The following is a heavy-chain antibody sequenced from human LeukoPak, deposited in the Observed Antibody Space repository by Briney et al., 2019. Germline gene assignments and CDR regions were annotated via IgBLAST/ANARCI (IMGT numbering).Heavy chain of an antibody. CDR3: ARAYYYDSSGYYDAFDI. V-gene: IGHV1-18*01. CDR2: ISAYNGNT. D-gene: IGHD3-22*01. J-gene: IGHJ3*02. CDR1: NYTFTSYG. Sequence: ASVRVSCKASNYTFTSYGISWVRQAPGQGLEWMGWISAYNGNTNYAQKLQGRVTMTTDTPTSTAYMELRSLRSDDTAVYYCARAYYYDSSGYYDAFDIWGQGTMVTVSS.